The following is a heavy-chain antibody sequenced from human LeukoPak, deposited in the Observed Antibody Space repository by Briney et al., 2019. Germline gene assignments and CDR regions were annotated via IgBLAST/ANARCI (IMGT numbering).Heavy chain of an antibody. CDR3: ARRREGIRGVIQ. CDR1: GGSFSGYY. D-gene: IGHD3-10*01. CDR2: INHSGST. J-gene: IGHJ4*02. Sequence: PSETLSLTCAVYGGSFSGYYWSWIRQPPGKGLEWIGEINHSGSTNYNPSLKSRVTISVDTSKNQFSLKLSSVTAADTAVYYCARRREGIRGVIQWGQGTLVTVSS. V-gene: IGHV4-34*01.